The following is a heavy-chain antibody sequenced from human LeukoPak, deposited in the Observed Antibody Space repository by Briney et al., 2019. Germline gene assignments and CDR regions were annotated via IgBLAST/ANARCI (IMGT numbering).Heavy chain of an antibody. D-gene: IGHD2-15*01. Sequence: SETLSLTCAVYGGSCSGYYWSWIRQPPGKGLEWIGEINHSGSTNSNPSLKSRVTISVDTSKNQFSLKLSSVTAADTAVYYCARVPAGANYYFYMDVWGKGTTVTVSS. CDR2: INHSGST. CDR1: GGSCSGYY. CDR3: ARVPAGANYYFYMDV. J-gene: IGHJ6*03. V-gene: IGHV4-34*01.